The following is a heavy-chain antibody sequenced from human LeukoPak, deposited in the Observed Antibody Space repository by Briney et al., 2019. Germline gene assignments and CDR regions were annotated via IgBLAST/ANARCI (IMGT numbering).Heavy chain of an antibody. CDR1: GYTFTSYG. Sequence: GASVTVSFMASGYTFTSYGISWVRQAPGQGREWMGWISASNGNTNYAQKLQGRVTMTTDTSTSTAYMELRSLRSDDTAVYYCARARAQLERRPFYNWFDPWGQGTLVTVSS. CDR2: ISASNGNT. D-gene: IGHD1-1*01. V-gene: IGHV1-18*01. CDR3: ARARAQLERRPFYNWFDP. J-gene: IGHJ5*02.